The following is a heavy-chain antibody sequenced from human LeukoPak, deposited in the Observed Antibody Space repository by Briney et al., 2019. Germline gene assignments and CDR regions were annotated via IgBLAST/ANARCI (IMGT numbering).Heavy chain of an antibody. CDR2: ISAYNGNT. CDR1: GYTFTSYG. J-gene: IGHJ4*02. Sequence: GASVKVSCKASGYTFTSYGISWVRQAPGQGLEWMGWISAYNGNTNYAQKLQGRVTMTTDTSTSTAYIEMRSVRSDDTAVYYCARARDGYFDYWGQGTLVTVSS. V-gene: IGHV1-18*01. D-gene: IGHD5-24*01. CDR3: ARARDGYFDY.